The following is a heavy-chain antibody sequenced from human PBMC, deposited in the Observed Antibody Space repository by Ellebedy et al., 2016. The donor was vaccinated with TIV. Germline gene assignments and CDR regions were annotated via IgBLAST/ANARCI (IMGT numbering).Heavy chain of an antibody. Sequence: GSLRLSCTVSGYSISSGYYWGWIRQPPGKGLEWIGSIYHTGSTNYNPSLKSRVTISVDTSKNQFSLKLSSVTAADTAVYYCARERGYSSSWTVHNWFDPWGQGTLVTVSS. V-gene: IGHV4-38-2*02. CDR3: ARERGYSSSWTVHNWFDP. CDR1: GYSISSGYY. J-gene: IGHJ5*02. D-gene: IGHD6-13*01. CDR2: IYHTGST.